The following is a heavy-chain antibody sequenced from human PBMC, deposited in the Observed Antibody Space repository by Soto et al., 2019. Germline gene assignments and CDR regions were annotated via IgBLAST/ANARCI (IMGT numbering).Heavy chain of an antibody. CDR1: GSSISSYY. V-gene: IGHV4-59*12. Sequence: LSEKLSLTCTLSGSSISSYYWRWLGQPPGKGLEWIGYIYYSGSTNYSPSLKSRFTISVDTSKNQFSLKLSSVTAADTAVYYCARYCSGGSCYFNWFDPWGQGTLVTIS. D-gene: IGHD2-15*01. CDR3: ARYCSGGSCYFNWFDP. J-gene: IGHJ5*02. CDR2: IYYSGST.